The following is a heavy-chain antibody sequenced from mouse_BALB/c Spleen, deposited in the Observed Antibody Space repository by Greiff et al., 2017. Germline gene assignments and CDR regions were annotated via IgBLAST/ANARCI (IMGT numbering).Heavy chain of an antibody. V-gene: IGHV5-17*02. CDR2: ISSGSSTI. D-gene: IGHD1-1*02. Sequence: EVKVVESGGGLVQPGGSRKLSCAASGFTFSSFGMHWVRQAPEKGLEWVAYISSGSSTIYYADTVKGRFTISRDNPKNTLFLQMTSLRSEDTAMYYCARQGGSYWYFDVWGAGTTVTVSS. CDR1: GFTFSSFG. CDR3: ARQGGSYWYFDV. J-gene: IGHJ1*01.